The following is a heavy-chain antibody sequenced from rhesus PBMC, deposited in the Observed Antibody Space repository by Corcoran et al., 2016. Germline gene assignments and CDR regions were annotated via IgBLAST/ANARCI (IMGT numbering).Heavy chain of an antibody. J-gene: IGHJ5-2*02. CDR1: GASISGYY. D-gene: IGHD4-23*01. Sequence: QLQLQESGPGLVKPSETLSLTCPVSGASISGYYWSWTRQPPGKGLVWIGNIDGNSAGTNYNPSLKSRVTISKDTSKNQFSLKLSSVTAADTAVYYCARIEYTTMDVWGRGVLVTVSS. V-gene: IGHV4-81*01. CDR3: ARIEYTTMDV. CDR2: IDGNSAGT.